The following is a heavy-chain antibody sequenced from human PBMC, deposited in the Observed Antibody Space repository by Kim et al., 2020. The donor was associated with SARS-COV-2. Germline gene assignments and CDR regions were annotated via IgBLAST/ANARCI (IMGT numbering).Heavy chain of an antibody. CDR1: GGSISSDAYF. V-gene: IGHV4-31*03. Sequence: SETLSLTCIVSGGSISSDAYFWSWVRQKPGRGLEWIAYISHRGNTFYTPSLESRVTMSIDTSQNPFSLRLTSVTAADTAMYYCARESNAAGDTDGFDIWGQGRMVTVSS. J-gene: IGHJ3*02. D-gene: IGHD6-13*01. CDR3: ARESNAAGDTDGFDI. CDR2: ISHRGNT.